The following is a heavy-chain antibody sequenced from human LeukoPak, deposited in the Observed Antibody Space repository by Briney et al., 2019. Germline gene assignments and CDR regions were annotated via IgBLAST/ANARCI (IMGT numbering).Heavy chain of an antibody. CDR1: GFTFDDYA. D-gene: IGHD2-21*02. V-gene: IGHV3-9*01. CDR3: AKDIVVVTAILGNAFDI. CDR2: ISWNSGSI. J-gene: IGHJ3*02. Sequence: GGSLRLSCAASGFTFDDYAMHWVRQAPGKGLEWVSGISWNSGSIGYADSVKGRFTISRDNAKNSLYLQMNSLRAEDTALYYCAKDIVVVTAILGNAFDIWGQGTMVTVSS.